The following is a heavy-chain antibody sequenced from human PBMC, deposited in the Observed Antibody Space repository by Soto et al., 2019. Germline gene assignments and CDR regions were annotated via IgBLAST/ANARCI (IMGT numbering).Heavy chain of an antibody. CDR2: IYYSGST. D-gene: IGHD2-8*01. J-gene: IGHJ4*02. V-gene: IGHV4-39*07. Sequence: SETLSLTCTVSGGSISSSSYYWDWIRQPPGKGLEWIGNIYYSGSTYYNPSLKSRVTISEDTSKNQFSLKLSSVTAADTAVYYCARRYAGNFDYWGQGTLVTVSS. CDR3: ARRYAGNFDY. CDR1: GGSISSSSYY.